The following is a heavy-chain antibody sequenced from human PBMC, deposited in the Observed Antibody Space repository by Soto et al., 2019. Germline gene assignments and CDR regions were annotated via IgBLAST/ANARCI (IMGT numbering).Heavy chain of an antibody. J-gene: IGHJ5*02. CDR1: RYTFTSYD. Sequence: QVQLVQSGAEVKKPGASVKVSCKASRYTFTSYDINWVRQATGQGLEYLGWMNPNSGNTGYVQKFQGRGLMTWDSGITTSYMALRGLRSADTPVYFCASGCKYGAYSRWFDPWGQGTLVTVSS. D-gene: IGHD4-17*01. V-gene: IGHV1-8*01. CDR2: MNPNSGNT. CDR3: ASGCKYGAYSRWFDP.